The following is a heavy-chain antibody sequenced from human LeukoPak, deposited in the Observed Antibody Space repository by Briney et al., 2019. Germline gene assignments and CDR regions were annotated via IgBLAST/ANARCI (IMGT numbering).Heavy chain of an antibody. CDR1: GGSISSNNYY. D-gene: IGHD5-24*01. V-gene: IGHV4-61*02. Sequence: PSETLSLTCTVSGGSISSNNYYWNWIRQPAGKGLEWIGRINTSGSTNYNPSLKSRVTISVDTSKNQFSLKLSSVTAADTAVYYCARLDGYNSEFDYWGQGTLVTVSS. CDR2: INTSGST. J-gene: IGHJ4*02. CDR3: ARLDGYNSEFDY.